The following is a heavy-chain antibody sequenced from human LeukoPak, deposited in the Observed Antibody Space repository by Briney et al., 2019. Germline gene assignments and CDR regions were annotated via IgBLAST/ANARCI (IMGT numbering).Heavy chain of an antibody. V-gene: IGHV4-30-4*01. CDR2: IYYSGST. Sequence: LRLSCSASGFPFSSYAMHWVRQPPGKGLEWIGYIYYSGSTYYNPSLKSRVTISVDTSKNQFSLKLSSVTAADTAVYYCARGGIGYCSSTSCLGPVWFDPWGQGTLVTVSS. CDR1: GFPFSSYAMH. CDR3: ARGGIGYCSSTSCLGPVWFDP. J-gene: IGHJ5*02. D-gene: IGHD2-2*03.